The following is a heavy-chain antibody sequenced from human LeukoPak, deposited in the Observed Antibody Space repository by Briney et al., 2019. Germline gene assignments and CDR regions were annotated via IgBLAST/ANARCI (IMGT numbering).Heavy chain of an antibody. V-gene: IGHV3-21*01. Sequence: PGGSLRLSCAVSGFTFSNFGMNWVRQAPGKGLEWVSHISSHSSYIYYADSVKGRFTISRDNAKNSLYLQMNSLRAEDTAVYYCAGDLDSTSPPYWGQGTLVTVSS. D-gene: IGHD2/OR15-2a*01. CDR1: GFTFSNFG. J-gene: IGHJ4*02. CDR2: ISSHSSYI. CDR3: AGDLDSTSPPY.